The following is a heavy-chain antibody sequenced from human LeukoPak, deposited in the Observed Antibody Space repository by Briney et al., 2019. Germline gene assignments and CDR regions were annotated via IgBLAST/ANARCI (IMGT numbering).Heavy chain of an antibody. Sequence: GASVKVSCKASGYTFTSYAMHWARQAPGQRLEWMGWINAGNGNTKYSQEFQGRVTITRDTSASTAYMELSSLRSEDTAVYYCAKALGGDYGLSFDYWGQGTLVTVSS. J-gene: IGHJ4*02. D-gene: IGHD4-17*01. CDR3: AKALGGDYGLSFDY. V-gene: IGHV1-3*03. CDR2: INAGNGNT. CDR1: GYTFTSYA.